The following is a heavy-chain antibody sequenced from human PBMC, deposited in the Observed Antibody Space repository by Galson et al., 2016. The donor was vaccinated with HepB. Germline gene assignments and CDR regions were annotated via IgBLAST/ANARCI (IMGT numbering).Heavy chain of an antibody. CDR1: GFTFSRYW. D-gene: IGHD3-10*01. J-gene: IGHJ4*02. CDR2: TQEDGSEK. V-gene: IGHV3-7*01. CDR3: ARGRGGSRHSRNLALRFYYFDS. Sequence: SLRLSCAASGFTFSRYWMSWVRQAPGKGLEWVANTQEDGSEKDYVDSVKGRFTIARDNAKNSLYLQMNSLRVEDTAVYYCARGRGGSRHSRNLALRFYYFDSWGQGTLVTVSS.